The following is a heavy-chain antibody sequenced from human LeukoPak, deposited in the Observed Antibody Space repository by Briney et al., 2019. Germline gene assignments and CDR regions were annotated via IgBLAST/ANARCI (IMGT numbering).Heavy chain of an antibody. V-gene: IGHV6-1*01. CDR2: TYYRSKWYN. D-gene: IGHD7-27*01. CDR3: AREQTGDQNFDY. CDR1: GDSVSSNTAA. J-gene: IGHJ4*02. Sequence: SRTLSLTCAFSGDSVSSNTAAWNWIRQSPSRGLEWLGRTYYRSKWYNNYAVSVKSRISINPDTYKNQFSLQLKSVTPEDTAVYYCAREQTGDQNFDYWGQGTLVTVSS.